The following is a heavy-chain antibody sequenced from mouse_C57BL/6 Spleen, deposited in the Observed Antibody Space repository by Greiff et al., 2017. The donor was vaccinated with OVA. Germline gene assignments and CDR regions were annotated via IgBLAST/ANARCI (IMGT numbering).Heavy chain of an antibody. D-gene: IGHD1-1*01. CDR3: ASSSHSYDKGG. J-gene: IGHJ4*01. CDR1: GFNFTNSY. V-gene: IGHV14-3*01. Sequence: EVHLQQSVAELVRPGASVKLSCTASGFNFTNSYMHWVKQRPEPGLEWIGRIDPANGNTNYTPKFKGKATITADTSSNTSYLQLSSLTSEDTAIDNCASSSHSYDKGGWGKGTSVSV. CDR2: IDPANGNT.